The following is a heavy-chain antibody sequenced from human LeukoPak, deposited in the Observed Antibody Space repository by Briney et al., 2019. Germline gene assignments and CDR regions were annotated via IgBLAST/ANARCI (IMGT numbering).Heavy chain of an antibody. J-gene: IGHJ3*02. CDR2: IWYDGSKK. V-gene: IGHV3-33*08. CDR3: ARGSGDAFDI. D-gene: IGHD3-10*01. CDR1: GFSVSSIH. Sequence: GGSLRLSCAASGFSVSSIHMSWVRQAPGKGLEWVAVIWYDGSKKYYADSVKGRFTISRDNSKNTLFVQMNSLRVEDTAVYYCARGSGDAFDIWGQGTMVIVSS.